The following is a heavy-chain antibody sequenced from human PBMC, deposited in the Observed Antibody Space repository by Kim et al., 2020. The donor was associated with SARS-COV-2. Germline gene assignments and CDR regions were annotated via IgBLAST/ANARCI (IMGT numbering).Heavy chain of an antibody. V-gene: IGHV3-21*04. J-gene: IGHJ6*02. CDR2: ISSSSSYI. CDR1: GFTFSSYS. CDR3: ARDTGVDWDYYYYYGMDV. D-gene: IGHD3-9*01. Sequence: GGSLRLSCAASGFTFSSYSMNWVRQAPGKGLEWVSSISSSSSYIYYADSVKGRFTISRDNAKNSLYLQMNSLRAEDTAVYYCARDTGVDWDYYYYYGMDVCGQGTTVTVSS.